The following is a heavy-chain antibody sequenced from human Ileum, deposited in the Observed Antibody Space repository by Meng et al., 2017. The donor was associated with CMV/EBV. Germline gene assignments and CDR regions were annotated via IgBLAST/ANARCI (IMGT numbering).Heavy chain of an antibody. CDR2: IKEDGSDK. D-gene: IGHD4-11*01. J-gene: IGHJ6*02. Sequence: GESLKISCVASGFTFSSYWMTWVRQAPGKGLEWVANIKEDGSDKYYLGSVRGRFTISRDNAKKSLYLQMNSLRVEDTAVYYCARDLQETYFYGSEVWGQGTAVTVSS. CDR3: ARDLQETYFYGSEV. V-gene: IGHV3-7*01. CDR1: GFTFSSYW.